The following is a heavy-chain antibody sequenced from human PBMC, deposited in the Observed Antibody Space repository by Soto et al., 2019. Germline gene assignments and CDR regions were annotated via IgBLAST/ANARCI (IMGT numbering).Heavy chain of an antibody. J-gene: IGHJ4*02. D-gene: IGHD3-10*01. V-gene: IGHV1-46*01. CDR1: GYTFTNYY. CDR3: ARDPNESFYFDN. CDR2: LRPTTGNT. Sequence: AAVKVSCKASGYTFTNYYIHWFRQAPGQGLEWLGILRPTTGNTQYAQRFQGRVTMTRDTSTGTVYMEMTSLTSADTAMYYCARDPNESFYFDNWGQGRQVTVSS.